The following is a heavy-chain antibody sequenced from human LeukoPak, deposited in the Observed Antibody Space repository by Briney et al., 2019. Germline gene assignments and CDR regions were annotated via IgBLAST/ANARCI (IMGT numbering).Heavy chain of an antibody. CDR2: IYPNSGGT. J-gene: IGHJ3*02. V-gene: IGHV1-2*02. CDR1: GYTFTGYY. CDR3: ARESFTTVTSATDAFDI. Sequence: GASVKVSCKASGYTFTGYYMHWVRQAPGQGLEWMGWIYPNSGGTKYAQKFQGRVTMTRDTSISTAYLELSRLRSDDTAVYYCARESFTTVTSATDAFDIWGQGTMVTVSS. D-gene: IGHD4-17*01.